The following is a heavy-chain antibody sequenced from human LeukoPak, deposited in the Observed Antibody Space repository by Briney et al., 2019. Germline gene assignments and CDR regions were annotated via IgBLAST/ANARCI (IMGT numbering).Heavy chain of an antibody. CDR3: ARRGCNGGSCFGY. D-gene: IGHD2-15*01. CDR2: IYPGDSDT. CDR1: GYSFTYDW. J-gene: IGHJ4*02. V-gene: IGHV5-51*01. Sequence: PGESLKISCKGSGYSFTYDWIGWVRQMPGKGLEWMGIIYPGDSDTGYSPSFQGQVTISADKSISTAYLQWSSLEASDTAMYYCARRGCNGGSCFGYWGQGTLVTVSS.